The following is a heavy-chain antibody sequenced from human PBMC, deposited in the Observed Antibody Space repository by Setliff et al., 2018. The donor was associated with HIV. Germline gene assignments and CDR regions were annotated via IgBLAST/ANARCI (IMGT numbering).Heavy chain of an antibody. Sequence: ASVKVSCKASGYTFTGYYIHWVRQAPGQRLEWMGWINAGTGNTKYSQKFQGRVTMTRNTSISTAYMELSSLRSEDTAVYYCARFPVLGGMDVWGQGTTVTVSS. D-gene: IGHD1-20*01. CDR1: GYTFTGYY. CDR3: ARFPVLGGMDV. CDR2: INAGTGNT. J-gene: IGHJ6*02. V-gene: IGHV1-8*02.